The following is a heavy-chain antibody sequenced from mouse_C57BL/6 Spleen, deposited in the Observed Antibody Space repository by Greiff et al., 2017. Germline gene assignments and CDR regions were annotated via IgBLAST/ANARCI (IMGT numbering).Heavy chain of an antibody. D-gene: IGHD1-1*01. CDR3: ARGGTTVVRDWYFDV. Sequence: EVQLQESGGGLVQPGGSLKLSCAASGFTFSDYGMAWVRQAPRKGPEWVAFISNLAYSIYYADTVTGRFTISRENAKNTLYLEMSSLRSEDTAMYYCARGGTTVVRDWYFDVWGTGTTVTVSS. J-gene: IGHJ1*03. V-gene: IGHV5-15*01. CDR1: GFTFSDYG. CDR2: ISNLAYSI.